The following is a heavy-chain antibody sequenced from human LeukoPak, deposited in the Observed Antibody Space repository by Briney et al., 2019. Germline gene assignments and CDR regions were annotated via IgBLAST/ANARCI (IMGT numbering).Heavy chain of an antibody. CDR2: ISGYNGNT. CDR3: ARASHCSGGSCHSWFDY. CDR1: GYTFTSYG. V-gene: IGHV1-18*01. Sequence: GASVKVSCKTSGYTFTSYGISWVRQAPGQGLEWMGWISGYNGNTNYAQNVQGRVTMTTGISTSTGYMELRSLRSDDTAVYYCARASHCSGGSCHSWFDYWGQGTLVTVSS. D-gene: IGHD2-15*01. J-gene: IGHJ4*02.